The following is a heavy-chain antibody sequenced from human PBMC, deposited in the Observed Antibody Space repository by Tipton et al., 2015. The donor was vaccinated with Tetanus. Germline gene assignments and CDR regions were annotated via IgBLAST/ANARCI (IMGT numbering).Heavy chain of an antibody. V-gene: IGHV3-30-3*01. J-gene: IGHJ6*03. CDR1: GFSFSTYA. D-gene: IGHD3-10*01. CDR2: MSYDGGNK. Sequence: FLRLSCAASGFSFSTYAMHWVRQAPGKGPEWVAVMSYDGGNKYYADSVKGRFTISRDNFKNTLYLQMSSLRTEDTAVYFCARAPNSGTSPYFYHYMDVWGKGTTVTVSS. CDR3: ARAPNSGTSPYFYHYMDV.